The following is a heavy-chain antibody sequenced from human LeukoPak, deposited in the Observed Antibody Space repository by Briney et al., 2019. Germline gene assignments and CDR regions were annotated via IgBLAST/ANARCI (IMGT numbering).Heavy chain of an antibody. Sequence: GGSLRLSCAASGFTFSSYSMNWVRQAPGKGLEWVSSISSSRIYIYYADSVKGRFTISRDNAKNSLYMQMNSLRAEDTAVYYCARVTYGSGSQTFDYWGQGTLVTVSS. CDR2: ISSSRIYI. J-gene: IGHJ4*02. CDR1: GFTFSSYS. D-gene: IGHD3-10*01. V-gene: IGHV3-21*01. CDR3: ARVTYGSGSQTFDY.